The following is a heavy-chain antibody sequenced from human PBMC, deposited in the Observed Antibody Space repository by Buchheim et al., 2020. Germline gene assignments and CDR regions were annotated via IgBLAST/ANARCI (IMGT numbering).Heavy chain of an antibody. V-gene: IGHV3-21*01. D-gene: IGHD2-2*01. CDR2: ISSSSSYI. CDR3: ARDSALVVESRRFDY. J-gene: IGHJ4*02. Sequence: EVQLVESGGGLVKPGGSLRLSCAASGFTFSSYSMNWVRQAPGKGLEWVSSISSSSSYIYYADSVKGRFTISRANAKNSLYLQMNSLRAEDTAVYYCARDSALVVESRRFDYWGQGTL. CDR1: GFTFSSYS.